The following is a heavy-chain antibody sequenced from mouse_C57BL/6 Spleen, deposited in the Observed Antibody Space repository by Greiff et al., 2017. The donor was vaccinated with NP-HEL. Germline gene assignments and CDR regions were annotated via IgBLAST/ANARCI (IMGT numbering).Heavy chain of an antibody. V-gene: IGHV1-9*01. J-gene: IGHJ3*01. D-gene: IGHD3-3*01. CDR3: ARTPGTEFAY. CDR2: LLPGSGST. CDR1: GYTFTGYW. Sequence: QVQLQQSGAELMKPGASVTLSCQATGYTFTGYWIQWVKQRPGHGLEWIGELLPGSGSTNSNAKFKGKATLTVDTSSTPAYMQLSSLTTEDSAILCCARTPGTEFAYWGQGTLVTVSA.